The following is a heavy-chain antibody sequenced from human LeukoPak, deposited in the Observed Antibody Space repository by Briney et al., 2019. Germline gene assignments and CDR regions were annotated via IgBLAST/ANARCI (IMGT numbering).Heavy chain of an antibody. CDR1: GWTFSSYY. Sequence: PSETLSLTCAVYGWTFSSYYWSWIRQPPGKGLEWMGEINHSGSTNYNPSLKSRVTMSVDTSKNQFSLKVSSETAADTAVYYCARVLSIAAAGTGYAFDIWGQGTMVTVSS. D-gene: IGHD6-13*01. CDR3: ARVLSIAAAGTGYAFDI. J-gene: IGHJ3*02. V-gene: IGHV4-34*01. CDR2: INHSGST.